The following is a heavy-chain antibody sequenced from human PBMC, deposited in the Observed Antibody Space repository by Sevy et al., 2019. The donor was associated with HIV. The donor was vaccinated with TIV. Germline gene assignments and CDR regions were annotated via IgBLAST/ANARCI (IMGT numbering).Heavy chain of an antibody. CDR3: ARDLGYYGSGSEYYYYYGMDV. CDR2: IKQDGSEK. Sequence: GGSLRLSCAASGFTFSSYWMSWVRQAPGKGLEWVANIKQDGSEKYYVDSVKGRFTISRDNAKNSLYLQMNSLRGEDTAVYYCARDLGYYGSGSEYYYYYGMDVWGQGTTVTVSS. CDR1: GFTFSSYW. J-gene: IGHJ6*02. D-gene: IGHD3-10*01. V-gene: IGHV3-7*01.